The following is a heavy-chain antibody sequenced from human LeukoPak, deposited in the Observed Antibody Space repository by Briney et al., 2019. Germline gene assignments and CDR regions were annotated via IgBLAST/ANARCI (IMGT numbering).Heavy chain of an antibody. J-gene: IGHJ4*02. V-gene: IGHV4-38-2*02. D-gene: IGHD2-21*02. CDR3: ARVKECSGDCYPFEY. CDR2: VFHSGST. CDR1: GYSISSGYY. Sequence: SETLSLTCTVSGYSISSGYYWGWIRQPPGKGLEGIGSVFHSGSTYYNPSLKSRVTISVDTSKNQFSLKLSSVTAADTAVYYCARVKECSGDCYPFEYWGQGTLVTVSS.